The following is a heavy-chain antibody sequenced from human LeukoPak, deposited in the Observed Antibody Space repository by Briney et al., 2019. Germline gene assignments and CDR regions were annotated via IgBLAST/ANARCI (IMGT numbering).Heavy chain of an antibody. V-gene: IGHV3-23*01. D-gene: IGHD3-10*01. Sequence: PGGSLRLSCAASGFTFSSYAMSWVRQAPGKGLEWVSAISGSGGSTYYADSVKGRFTISRDNSKNTLYLQMNSLRAEDTAVYYCAKDLWFGELLGQAFDIWGQGTMVTVSS. CDR1: GFTFSSYA. J-gene: IGHJ3*02. CDR3: AKDLWFGELLGQAFDI. CDR2: ISGSGGST.